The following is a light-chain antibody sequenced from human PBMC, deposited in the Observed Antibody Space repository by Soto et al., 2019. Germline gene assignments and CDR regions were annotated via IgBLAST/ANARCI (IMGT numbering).Light chain of an antibody. V-gene: IGKV1-5*01. J-gene: IGKJ2*01. CDR3: QKYSSYPLT. CDR2: DAS. CDR1: QSISSW. Sequence: DIQMTQSPSTLSAFVGDRVIITCRASQSISSWLAWYQQKQGKAPKFLIYDASSLGSGVPSRFSGSGTGAEFTLTISSLQPDDSETYYCQKYSSYPLTFGQGTKLEIK.